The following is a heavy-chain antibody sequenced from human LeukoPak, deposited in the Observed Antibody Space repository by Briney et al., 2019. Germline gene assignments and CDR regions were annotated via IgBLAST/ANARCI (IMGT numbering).Heavy chain of an antibody. D-gene: IGHD3-22*01. CDR3: AREDHDRSGSPLWIDP. CDR2: IYHSGST. J-gene: IGHJ5*02. CDR1: GGSISSGGYY. V-gene: IGHV4-31*03. Sequence: PSQTLSLTCTVSGGSISSGGYYWTWIRQHPGKGLEWIGYIYHSGSTSYNPSLQSRVTISVDTSKSQFSLKVSSVTAADTGVYYCAREDHDRSGSPLWIDPWGQGSLVSVSS.